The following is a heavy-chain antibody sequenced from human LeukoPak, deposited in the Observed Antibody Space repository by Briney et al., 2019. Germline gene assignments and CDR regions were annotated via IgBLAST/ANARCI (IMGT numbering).Heavy chain of an antibody. D-gene: IGHD1-26*01. V-gene: IGHV3-33*01. Sequence: QPGRSLILSCAASGFTFSSYGMHWVRQAPGKGLEWVAVIWSDGSSKHYADSVKGRFTISRDNSKNTLYLQMNSLRADDTAVYYCARARGGSNSVYWGQGTLVTVSS. J-gene: IGHJ4*02. CDR2: IWSDGSSK. CDR1: GFTFSSYG. CDR3: ARARGGSNSVY.